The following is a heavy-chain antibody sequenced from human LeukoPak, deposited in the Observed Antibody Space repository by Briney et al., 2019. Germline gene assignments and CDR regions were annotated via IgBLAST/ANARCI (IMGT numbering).Heavy chain of an antibody. CDR1: GFTFAKFA. CDR3: AKDEHGGPRDVVPAASFDY. Sequence: PGGSPRLSCAISGFTFAKFAMSWVRQAPGKGLEWVSAISGSGGSTYYADSVKGRFTISRDNSKNTLYLQMNSLRAEDTAVYYCAKDEHGGPRDVVPAASFDYWGQGTLVTVSS. D-gene: IGHD2-2*01. J-gene: IGHJ4*02. V-gene: IGHV3-23*01. CDR2: ISGSGGST.